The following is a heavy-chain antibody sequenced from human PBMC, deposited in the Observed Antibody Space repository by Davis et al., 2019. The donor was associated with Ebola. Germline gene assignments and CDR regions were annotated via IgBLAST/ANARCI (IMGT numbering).Heavy chain of an antibody. CDR3: ARDPYSRYGNYYYGMDV. D-gene: IGHD6-13*01. CDR1: GFTFSSYW. Sequence: PGGSLRLSCAASGFTFSSYWMSWVRQAPGKGLEWVANIKQDGSEKYYVDSVKSRFTISRDNAKNSLYLQMNSLRAEDTAVYYCARDPYSRYGNYYYGMDVWGQGTTVTVSS. CDR2: IKQDGSEK. V-gene: IGHV3-7*03. J-gene: IGHJ6*02.